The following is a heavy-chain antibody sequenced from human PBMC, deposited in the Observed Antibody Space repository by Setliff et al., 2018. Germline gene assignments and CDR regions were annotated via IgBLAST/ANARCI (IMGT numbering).Heavy chain of an antibody. J-gene: IGHJ3*02. CDR2: IDPNSGGT. Sequence: EASVKVSCKASGYTFTDYYIHWVRQAPGQGLEWMGWIDPNSGGTDYAQRFQGRVTLSGDTSISTAYMELSGLRSDDTAIYYCARDTEEIRGDYGAFNIWGQGTMVTVSS. V-gene: IGHV1-2*02. CDR3: ARDTEEIRGDYGAFNI. CDR1: GYTFTDYY. D-gene: IGHD4-17*01.